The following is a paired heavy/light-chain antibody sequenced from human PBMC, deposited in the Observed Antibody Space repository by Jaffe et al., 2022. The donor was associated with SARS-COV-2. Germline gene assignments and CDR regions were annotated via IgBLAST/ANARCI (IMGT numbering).Light chain of an antibody. CDR3: SSHAGSSSV. CDR1: SSDIGDYNY. CDR2: EVT. V-gene: IGLV2-8*01. Sequence: QSALTQPPSASGSPGQSVTISCTGTSSDIGDYNYVSWYQHHPGEAPKLMIYEVTKRPSGVPDRFSGSKSGNTASLTVSGLQAEDEADYYCSSHAGSSSVFGGGTKLTVL. J-gene: IGLJ2*01.
Heavy chain of an antibody. D-gene: IGHD5-12*01. V-gene: IGHV5-51*01. CDR2: IYPGDSDT. CDR3: ARARDGYNYPFDY. Sequence: EVQLVQSGAEVKKPGESLRISCKGSGYTFATDWIGWVRQQPGKGLEWMGVIYPGDSDTRYSPSFQGLVTISADKSVRTAYLQWNSLKSSDTAIYYCARARDGYNYPFDYWGQGALVTVSS. J-gene: IGHJ4*02. CDR1: GYTFATDW.